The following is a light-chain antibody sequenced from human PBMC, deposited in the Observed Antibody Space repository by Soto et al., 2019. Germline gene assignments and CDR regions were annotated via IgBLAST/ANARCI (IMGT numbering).Light chain of an antibody. V-gene: IGKV3-20*01. CDR3: QQYGSSLLFS. CDR1: QSVSSSY. J-gene: IGKJ3*01. Sequence: EIVLTQSPGTLSLSPGERATLSCRASQSVSSSYLAWYQQKPGQAPMLLIYGASSRATGIPDRFSGSVAGTDFTLTISRLGPEDFAVFYCQQYGSSLLFSFGPGTKVDIK. CDR2: GAS.